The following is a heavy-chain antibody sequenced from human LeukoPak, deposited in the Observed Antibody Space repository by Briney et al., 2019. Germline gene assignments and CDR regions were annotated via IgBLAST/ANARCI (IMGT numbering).Heavy chain of an antibody. Sequence: AGGSLRLSCAASGFTVSSNYMSWVRQAPGKGLEWVSIIYSGGSTYYAESVKGRFTISRDNSKNTLYLQMISLRVEDTAVYYCARDRGGSKRAYDYWGQGTLVTVPS. CDR2: IYSGGST. J-gene: IGHJ4*02. CDR3: ARDRGGSKRAYDY. D-gene: IGHD2-2*01. V-gene: IGHV3-66*01. CDR1: GFTVSSNY.